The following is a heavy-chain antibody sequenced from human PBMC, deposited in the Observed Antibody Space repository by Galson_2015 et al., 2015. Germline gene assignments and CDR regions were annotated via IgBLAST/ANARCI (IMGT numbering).Heavy chain of an antibody. CDR1: GFTFSNYA. CDR3: VAGIGWLPDY. D-gene: IGHD6-19*01. V-gene: IGHV3-21*06. CDR2: ISTTGDDT. Sequence: SLRLSCAASGFTFSNYAMTWVRQAPGKGLEWVSTISTTGDDTYYAHSVKGRFTISRDNAANLMYLQMNGLRAGDSAVYYCVAGIGWLPDYWGQGTRVTVSS. J-gene: IGHJ4*02.